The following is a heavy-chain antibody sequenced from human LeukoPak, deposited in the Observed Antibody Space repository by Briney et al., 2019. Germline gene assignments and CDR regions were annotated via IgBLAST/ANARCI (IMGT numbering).Heavy chain of an antibody. CDR3: AHSSSELPFDY. V-gene: IGHV2-5*02. D-gene: IGHD6-6*01. J-gene: IGHJ4*02. Sequence: EPGTTLVNPTQTLTLTCPFSGFSLRTSGGVVGWMRQPPGKALERLALIYWDDDKRYSPSLKSRLTITKDTSKNQVVLTMTNMDPVDTATYYCAHSSSELPFDYWGQGTLVTVSS. CDR1: GFSLRTSGGV. CDR2: IYWDDDK.